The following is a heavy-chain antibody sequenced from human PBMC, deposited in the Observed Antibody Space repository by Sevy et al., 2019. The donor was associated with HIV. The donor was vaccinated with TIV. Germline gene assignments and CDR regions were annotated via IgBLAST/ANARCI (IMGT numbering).Heavy chain of an antibody. CDR2: IKQDGSEK. D-gene: IGHD3-16*01. V-gene: IGHV3-7*01. J-gene: IGHJ5*02. CDR3: ARSLNYGRTYWFDP. Sequence: GGSLRLSCAASGFTFSSYWMSWVRQAPGKGLEWVANIKQDGSEKYYVDSVKGRFTISRDNAKNSLYLQMNSLRAEDTAVYYCARSLNYGRTYWFDPWGQGTLVTVSS. CDR1: GFTFSSYW.